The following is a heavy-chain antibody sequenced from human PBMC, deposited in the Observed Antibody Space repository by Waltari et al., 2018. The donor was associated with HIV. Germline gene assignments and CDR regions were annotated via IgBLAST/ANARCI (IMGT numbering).Heavy chain of an antibody. J-gene: IGHJ6*02. CDR2: LIRLLATA. CDR3: VGRGYSYDSQGMDV. D-gene: IGHD5-18*01. Sequence: QVQLVQSGAEVKKPGSSVKVSCKASGGTFSSYVMNGVRQAPGQGLDGVGVLIRLLATANYAQKSQGGVTITSYESTTTAYMGLSSLGSEDAAVFYWVGRGYSYDSQGMDVWGQGTTVTVSS. CDR1: GGTFSSYV. V-gene: IGHV1-69*05.